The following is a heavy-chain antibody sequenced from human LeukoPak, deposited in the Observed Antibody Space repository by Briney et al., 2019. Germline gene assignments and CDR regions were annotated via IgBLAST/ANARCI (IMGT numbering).Heavy chain of an antibody. CDR1: GGSISSHY. CDR2: IYYSGST. CDR3: ARVVLGFWSGFQID. Sequence: SETLSLTCTVSGGSISSHYWSWIRQPPGKGLEWIGYIYYSGSTNYNPSLKSRVTISVDTSKNQFSLNLNSVTTADTAVYYCARVVLGFWSGFQIDWGQGTLVTVSS. D-gene: IGHD3-3*01. J-gene: IGHJ4*02. V-gene: IGHV4-59*11.